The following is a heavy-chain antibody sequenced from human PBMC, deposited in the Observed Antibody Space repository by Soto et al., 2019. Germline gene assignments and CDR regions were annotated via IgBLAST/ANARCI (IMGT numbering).Heavy chain of an antibody. CDR3: ARVVRYFDTPYGMDV. D-gene: IGHD3-9*01. Sequence: GGSLRLSCAASGFTFSSYAMSWVRQAPGEGLEWVSGIGGSGGNTYYADSVKGRFTISRDNSKNTLFLQMNSLRAEDTAEYYCARVVRYFDTPYGMDVWGQGTTVTVSS. CDR1: GFTFSSYA. CDR2: IGGSGGNT. V-gene: IGHV3-23*01. J-gene: IGHJ6*02.